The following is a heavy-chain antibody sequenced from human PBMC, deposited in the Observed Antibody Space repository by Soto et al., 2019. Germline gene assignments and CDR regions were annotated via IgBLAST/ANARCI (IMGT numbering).Heavy chain of an antibody. J-gene: IGHJ4*02. Sequence: GGSLRLSCAASGFTFSSYAMSWVRQAPGKGLEWVSAISGSGGSTYYADSVKGRFTIYRDNSKNTLYLQMNSLRAEDTAVYYCAKDLRTFEYYYDSSGYYWGQGTLVTVSS. D-gene: IGHD3-22*01. CDR2: ISGSGGST. V-gene: IGHV3-23*01. CDR1: GFTFSSYA. CDR3: AKDLRTFEYYYDSSGYY.